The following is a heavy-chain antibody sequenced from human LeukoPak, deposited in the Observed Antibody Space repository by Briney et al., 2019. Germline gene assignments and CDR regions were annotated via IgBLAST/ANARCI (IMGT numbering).Heavy chain of an antibody. V-gene: IGHV4-39*07. CDR1: GGSVSSSTYS. CDR2: IYYSGST. Sequence: KSSEALSLTCTVSGGSVSSSTYSWGWIRQPPGKGLEWIGSIYYSGSTYYNPSLKSRVTISVDTSKNQFSLKLNSVTAADTAVYYCARDRVVTSCFDYWGQGILVTVSS. D-gene: IGHD3-3*01. J-gene: IGHJ4*02. CDR3: ARDRVVTSCFDY.